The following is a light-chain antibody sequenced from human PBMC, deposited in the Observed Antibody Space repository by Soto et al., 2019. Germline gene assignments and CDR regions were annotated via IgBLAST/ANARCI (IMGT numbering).Light chain of an antibody. V-gene: IGKV3-20*01. CDR3: QQYGSSPIN. J-gene: IGKJ1*01. CDR1: QSVSSTY. Sequence: EIVLTQSPGTLSLSPGEHATLSCRASQSVSSTYLAWYQQKPAQAPRLLIYGASSRSTGIPDRFSGSGSGTDFTLTITRLEPEDFAVYYCQQYGSSPINVGQGTKADIK. CDR2: GAS.